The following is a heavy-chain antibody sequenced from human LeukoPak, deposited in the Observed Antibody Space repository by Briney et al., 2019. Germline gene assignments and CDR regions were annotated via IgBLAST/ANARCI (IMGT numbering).Heavy chain of an antibody. V-gene: IGHV4-59*08. J-gene: IGHJ4*02. CDR2: ISYTGST. Sequence: PSETLPLTCTVSGGSISSYYWSWIRQPPGKGLEWIGYISYTGSTNYNPSLKSRVTISVDASKNQFSLKLSSVTAADTAVYYCASHGDSDAYYFDYWGQGTLVTVSS. D-gene: IGHD4-17*01. CDR1: GGSISSYY. CDR3: ASHGDSDAYYFDY.